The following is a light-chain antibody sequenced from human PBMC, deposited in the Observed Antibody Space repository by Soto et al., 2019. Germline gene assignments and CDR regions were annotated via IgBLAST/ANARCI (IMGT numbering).Light chain of an antibody. J-gene: IGLJ3*02. CDR3: SSYAGSNNLM. V-gene: IGLV1-47*01. CDR1: YSNIGSNY. CDR2: RVN. Sequence: QAVVTQPPSASGTPGQRVTISCSGSYSNIGSNYVYWYQQLPGTAPKLLIYRVNQRPSGVPDRFSGSKSGTSASLAISGLRSEDEADYYCSSYAGSNNLMFGGGTKLTVL.